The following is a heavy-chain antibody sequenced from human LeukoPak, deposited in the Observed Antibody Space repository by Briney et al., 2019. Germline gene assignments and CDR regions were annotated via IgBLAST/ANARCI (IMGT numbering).Heavy chain of an antibody. J-gene: IGHJ5*02. CDR2: ISSSGSTI. CDR3: AKGPTHSSSS. Sequence: GGSLRLSRAASGFTFSSYEMNWVRQAPGKGLEWVSYISSSGSTIYYADSVKGRFTISRDNSKNTVYLQMNSLRAEDTAVYYCAKGPTHSSSSWGQGTLVTVSS. D-gene: IGHD2-2*01. CDR1: GFTFSSYE. V-gene: IGHV3-48*03.